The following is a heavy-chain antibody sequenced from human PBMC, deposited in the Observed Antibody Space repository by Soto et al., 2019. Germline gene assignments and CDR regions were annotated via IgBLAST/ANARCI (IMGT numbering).Heavy chain of an antibody. V-gene: IGHV4-31*03. CDR3: ARDLRFHEELYYYGMDV. J-gene: IGHJ6*02. D-gene: IGHD1-26*01. CDR2: IYNSGDT. Sequence: SETLSLTCTVSGVSISDGGNFWSWIRQHPGKGLEWIAYIYNSGDTHYNPSLESRVTISKDTSKNQFSLKLSSVTAADTAVYYCARDLRFHEELYYYGMDVWGQGITVT. CDR1: GVSISDGGNF.